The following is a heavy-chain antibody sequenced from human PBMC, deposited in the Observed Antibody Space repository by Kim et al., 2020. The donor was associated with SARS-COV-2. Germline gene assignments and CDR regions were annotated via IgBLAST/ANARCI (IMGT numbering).Heavy chain of an antibody. CDR2: RSYNGIS. Sequence: SETLSLTCTVSGGSMSSGGYYWNWVRQVPGKGLEWIAYRSYNGISNYNPPLRSRVFTSVDTSKSQFSLELSSVTAADTAVYYCTRILVEPSGTFGWFDPWGQGNLVTVSS. D-gene: IGHD3-10*01. CDR1: GGSMSSGGYY. CDR3: TRILVEPSGTFGWFDP. J-gene: IGHJ5*02. V-gene: IGHV4-31*03.